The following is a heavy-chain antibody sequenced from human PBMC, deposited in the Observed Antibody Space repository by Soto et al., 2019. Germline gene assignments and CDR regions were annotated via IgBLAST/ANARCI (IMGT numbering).Heavy chain of an antibody. CDR1: GYTFTNYG. V-gene: IGHV1-18*04. CDR3: AREGHIVGLDSFDI. CDR2: ISGYNGKT. J-gene: IGHJ3*02. Sequence: QVQLVQSGAEVKKPGASVKVSCKASGYTFTNYGIDWVRQATGQGLEWMGWISGYNGKTNYAQNFQGRVTMTTETPKGTAYMELRNLRFGDTVVYYCAREGHIVGLDSFDIWGEGTMVPVSS. D-gene: IGHD2-15*01.